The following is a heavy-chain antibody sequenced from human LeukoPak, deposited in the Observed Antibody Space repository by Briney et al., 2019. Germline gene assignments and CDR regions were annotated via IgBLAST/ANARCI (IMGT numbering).Heavy chain of an antibody. CDR3: ARHVGNSGSGSYLTYFDY. CDR1: GGSISSDH. J-gene: IGHJ4*02. Sequence: PSETLSLTCTVSGGSISSDHWNWIRQPPGKGLEWIGCIYYSGSTYYNPSLKSRVTISVDTSKNQFSLKLSSVTAADTAVYYCARHVGNSGSGSYLTYFDYWGQGTLVTVSS. D-gene: IGHD3-10*01. CDR2: IYYSGST. V-gene: IGHV4-59*08.